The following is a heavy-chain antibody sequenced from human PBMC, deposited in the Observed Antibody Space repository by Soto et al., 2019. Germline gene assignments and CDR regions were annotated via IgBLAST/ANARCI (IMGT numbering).Heavy chain of an antibody. D-gene: IGHD3-9*01. CDR3: ARGGLIRYFDWLPPYYYYMAV. CDR2: IFYSGSF. V-gene: IGHV4-31*03. Sequence: PSETLSLTCTVSGGSISSGTSYWSWIRQRPGKGLEWIGYIFYSGSFYYTPSLRGRVIILADTSKNQFTLKLSSVTAADTAVYYCARGGLIRYFDWLPPYYYYMAVWGKGTTVTVSS. CDR1: GGSISSGTSY. J-gene: IGHJ6*03.